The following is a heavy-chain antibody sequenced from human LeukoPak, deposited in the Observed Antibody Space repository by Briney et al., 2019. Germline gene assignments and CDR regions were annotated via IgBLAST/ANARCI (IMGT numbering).Heavy chain of an antibody. CDR3: AKLTSGSGSSALFDY. J-gene: IGHJ4*02. Sequence: GGSLRLSCAASGFTFSSYAMSWVRQAPGKGLEWVSXISGSGGSTYYADSVKGRFTISRDNSKNTLYLQMNSLRAEDTAVYYCAKLTSGSGSSALFDYWGQGTLVTVSS. V-gene: IGHV3-23*01. CDR2: ISGSGGST. D-gene: IGHD3-10*01. CDR1: GFTFSSYA.